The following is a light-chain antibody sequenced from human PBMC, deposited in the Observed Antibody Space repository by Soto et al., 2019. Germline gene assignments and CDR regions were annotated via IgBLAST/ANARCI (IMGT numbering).Light chain of an antibody. CDR1: QSIDTW. Sequence: QMTQSPSTLSASVGDRVTITCRASQSIDTWLAWYQQKPGKAPRLLIYDASDLESGVPSRFSGSGSGTEFTLNINGLQTDDIATYYCQQYENFSPTFGPGTKVAIK. V-gene: IGKV1-5*01. J-gene: IGKJ3*01. CDR3: QQYENFSPT. CDR2: DAS.